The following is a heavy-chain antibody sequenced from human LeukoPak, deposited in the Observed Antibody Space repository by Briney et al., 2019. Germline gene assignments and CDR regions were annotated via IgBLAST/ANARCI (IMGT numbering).Heavy chain of an antibody. V-gene: IGHV3-23*01. CDR1: GFTFSHYG. CDR2: ISGSGGSI. D-gene: IGHD2-2*01. Sequence: GGSLRLSCEAAGFTFSHYGMIWVRQAPGKGLEWVAGISGSGGSIYYADSVKGRFTISRDNSKNTLYLQLNSLRVGDTAVYYCAKDRPTVYSSSWLHFLDSWGQGTLVTVSS. CDR3: AKDRPTVYSSSWLHFLDS. J-gene: IGHJ4*02.